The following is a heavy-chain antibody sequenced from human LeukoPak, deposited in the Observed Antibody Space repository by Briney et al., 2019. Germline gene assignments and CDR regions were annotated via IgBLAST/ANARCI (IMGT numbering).Heavy chain of an antibody. CDR3: ARVPCSGGSCGGADY. J-gene: IGHJ4*02. Sequence: GGSLRLSCAASGFTFSSYAMHWGPEAPGQGLEYVSAISSNGGSTYYANSVKGRFTISRDNSKNTLYLQMGSLRAEDMAVYYCARVPCSGGSCGGADYWGQGTLVTVSS. CDR2: ISSNGGST. CDR1: GFTFSSYA. V-gene: IGHV3-64*01. D-gene: IGHD2-15*01.